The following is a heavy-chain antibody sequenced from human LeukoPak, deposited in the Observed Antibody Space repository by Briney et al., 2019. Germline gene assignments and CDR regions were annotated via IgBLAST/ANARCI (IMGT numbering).Heavy chain of an antibody. CDR1: GGTFSSYA. J-gene: IGHJ5*02. V-gene: IGHV1-69*04. D-gene: IGHD1-1*01. Sequence: GASVKVSCKASGGTFSSYAISWVRQAPGQGLEWMGRIIPILGIANYAQKFQGRVTITADKSTSTAYMELSSLRSEDTAVYYCAFSAQNWKGWFDPWGQGTLVTVSS. CDR2: IIPILGIA. CDR3: AFSAQNWKGWFDP.